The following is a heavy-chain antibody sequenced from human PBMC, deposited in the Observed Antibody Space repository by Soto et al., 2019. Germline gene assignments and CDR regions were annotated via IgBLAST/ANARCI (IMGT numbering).Heavy chain of an antibody. CDR2: IFYTGTT. CDR1: GGSINYSSYH. V-gene: IGHV4-39*02. D-gene: IGHD2-2*01. CDR3: ARLVVVAPVANV. Sequence: SETLSLTCSVSGGSINYSSYHWGWIRQPPGQGLEWIGSIFYTGTTFYNPSLESRVTMSVDTSKNSFSLHLTSVTAADTAVYFCARLVVVAPVANVWGQGTLVTVSS. J-gene: IGHJ4*02.